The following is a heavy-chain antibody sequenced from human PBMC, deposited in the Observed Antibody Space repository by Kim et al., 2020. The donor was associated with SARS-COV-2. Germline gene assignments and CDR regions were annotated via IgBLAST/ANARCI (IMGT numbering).Heavy chain of an antibody. CDR1: GYSFTTYW. Sequence: GESLKISCKGSGYSFTTYWIGWVRQMPGKGLEWMGMIYPGDSDTRYSPSFQGQVTISADKPISTAYLQWDSLKTSDTAMYYCARRGLVGGISSWWYFDLWGRGALVTVSS. J-gene: IGHJ2*01. CDR2: IYPGDSDT. CDR3: ARRGLVGGISSWWYFDL. V-gene: IGHV5-51*04. D-gene: IGHD1-26*01.